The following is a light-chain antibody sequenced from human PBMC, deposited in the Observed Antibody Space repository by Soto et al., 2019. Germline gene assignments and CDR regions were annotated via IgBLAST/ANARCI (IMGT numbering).Light chain of an antibody. V-gene: IGLV2-14*01. J-gene: IGLJ1*01. CDR2: QVT. CDR1: TRDIAGYNY. CDR3: TSFSSSTPLYV. Sequence: SVLTQPASVSGSLGQSITISCTGTTRDIAGYNYISWYQQLPGKAPKLMIYQVTIRPAGISNRFAGSKSGNTASLTISGLQAEDEVDYYCTSFSSSTPLYVFGTGPKVTVL.